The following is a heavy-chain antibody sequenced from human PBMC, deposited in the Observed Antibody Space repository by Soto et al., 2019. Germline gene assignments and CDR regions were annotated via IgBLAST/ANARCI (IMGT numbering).Heavy chain of an antibody. CDR3: ARAPYQLLRYYYYYGMDV. V-gene: IGHV1-69*01. Sequence: QVQLVQSGAEVKKPGSSVKVSCKASGGTFSSYAISWVRQAPGQGLEWMGGIIPIFGTANYAQKFQGRVTITADESTSTAYMELSGLRSEDTAVYYCARAPYQLLRYYYYYGMDVWGQGTTVTVSS. CDR1: GGTFSSYA. D-gene: IGHD2-2*01. CDR2: IIPIFGTA. J-gene: IGHJ6*02.